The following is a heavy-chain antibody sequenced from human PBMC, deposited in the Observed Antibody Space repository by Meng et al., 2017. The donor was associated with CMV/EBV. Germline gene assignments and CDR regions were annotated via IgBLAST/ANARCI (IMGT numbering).Heavy chain of an antibody. CDR3: ARDSRKYFQH. V-gene: IGHV4-39*07. CDR1: GGSISSSSYY. Sequence: GSLRLSCTVSGGSISSSSYYWGWIRQPPGKGLEWIGSIYYSGSTYYNPSLKSRVTISVDTSKNQFSLKLSSVTAADTAVYYCARDSRKYFQHWGQGTLVTVSS. J-gene: IGHJ1*01. CDR2: IYYSGST.